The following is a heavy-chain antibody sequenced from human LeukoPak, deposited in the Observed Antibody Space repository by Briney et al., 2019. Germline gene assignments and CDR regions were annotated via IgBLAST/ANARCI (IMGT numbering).Heavy chain of an antibody. Sequence: GGSLRLSCAASGFTFSSYAMSWFRQGPGKGLEWVSSISGSGGSTYYADSVQGRFTISRDNSKNTLYVHMNSLRAEDTAVYYCAKGQGVSMGILDCWGQGSLVTVSS. J-gene: IGHJ4*02. CDR2: ISGSGGST. CDR3: AKGQGVSMGILDC. D-gene: IGHD3-10*01. V-gene: IGHV3-23*01. CDR1: GFTFSSYA.